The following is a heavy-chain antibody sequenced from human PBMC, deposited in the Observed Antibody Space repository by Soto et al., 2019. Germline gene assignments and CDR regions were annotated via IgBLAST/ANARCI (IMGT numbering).Heavy chain of an antibody. CDR3: ANMRRQWLFSYYLGY. CDR2: ISGSGDGT. CDR1: GFTFSSYA. D-gene: IGHD6-19*01. Sequence: GGSLRLSCAASGFTFSSYAMGWVRQAPGKGLEWVSTISGSGDGTYYADSIKGRFTISRDNSKNTLYLHMNSLRAEDTAVYYCANMRRQWLFSYYLGYRGEGALVTASS. V-gene: IGHV3-23*01. J-gene: IGHJ4*02.